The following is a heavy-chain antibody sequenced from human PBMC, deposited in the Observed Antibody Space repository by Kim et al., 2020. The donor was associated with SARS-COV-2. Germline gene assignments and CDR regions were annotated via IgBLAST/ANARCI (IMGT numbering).Heavy chain of an antibody. CDR2: INPSGGST. D-gene: IGHD6-19*01. J-gene: IGHJ6*02. CDR3: ASVRDEWLVRGTNYYYYGMDV. Sequence: ASVKVSCKASGYTFTSYYMHWVRQAPGQGLEWMGIINPSGGSTSYAQKFQGRVTMTRDTSTSTVYMELSSLRSEDTAVYYCASVRDEWLVRGTNYYYYGMDVWGQGTTVTVSS. CDR1: GYTFTSYY. V-gene: IGHV1-46*01.